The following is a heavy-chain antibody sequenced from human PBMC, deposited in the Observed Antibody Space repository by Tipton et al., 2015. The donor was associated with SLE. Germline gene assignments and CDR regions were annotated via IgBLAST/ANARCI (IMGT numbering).Heavy chain of an antibody. CDR1: GFTFSSYA. D-gene: IGHD2-15*01. V-gene: IGHV4-34*01. CDR2: INHSGST. CDR3: ARARGYCSGGSCYSFDY. Sequence: LRLSCAASGFTFSSYAMSWVRQAPGKGLEWIGEINHSGSTNYNPSLKSRVTISVDTSKNQFSLKLSSVTAADTAVYYCARARGYCSGGSCYSFDYWGQGTLVTVSS. J-gene: IGHJ4*02.